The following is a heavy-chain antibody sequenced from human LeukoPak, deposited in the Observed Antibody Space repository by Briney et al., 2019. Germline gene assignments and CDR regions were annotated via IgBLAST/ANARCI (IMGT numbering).Heavy chain of an antibody. CDR2: IYYSGST. CDR3: ARDYYDSSGYSNYYYYYGMDV. V-gene: IGHV4-39*07. CDR1: GGSISSSSYY. D-gene: IGHD3-22*01. Sequence: AETLSLTCTVSGGSISSSSYYWGWIRQPPRKGLEWIGSIYYSGSTYYNPSLKSRVTISVDTSKNQFSLKLSSVTAADTAVYYCARDYYDSSGYSNYYYYYGMDVWGQGTTVTVSS. J-gene: IGHJ6*02.